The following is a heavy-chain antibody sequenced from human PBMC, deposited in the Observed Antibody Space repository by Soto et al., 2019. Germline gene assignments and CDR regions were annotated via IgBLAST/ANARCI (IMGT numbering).Heavy chain of an antibody. V-gene: IGHV4-38-2*02. J-gene: IGHJ4*02. D-gene: IGHD6-6*01. Sequence: PSATLSLTCAVSGYSISSGYYWSWIRQPPGKGLEWIGEINHSGSTNYNPSLKSRVTISVDTSKNQFSLKLSSVTAADTAMFYCAREYSNSPEAFDSWGQGTLVTVSS. CDR1: GYSISSGYY. CDR3: AREYSNSPEAFDS. CDR2: INHSGST.